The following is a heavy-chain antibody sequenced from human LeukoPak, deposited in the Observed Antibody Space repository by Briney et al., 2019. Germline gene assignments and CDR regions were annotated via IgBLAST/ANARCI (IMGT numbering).Heavy chain of an antibody. CDR1: GGSISGSSYY. D-gene: IGHD3-10*01. Sequence: SETLSLTCTVSGGSISGSSYYWGWIRQPPGKGLEWIGSIYYSGSTYYNPSLKSRVTISVDTSKNQFSLKLNSVTATDTAVYYCARLYGPWGQGTLVTVSS. CDR3: ARLYGP. V-gene: IGHV4-39*01. CDR2: IYYSGST. J-gene: IGHJ4*02.